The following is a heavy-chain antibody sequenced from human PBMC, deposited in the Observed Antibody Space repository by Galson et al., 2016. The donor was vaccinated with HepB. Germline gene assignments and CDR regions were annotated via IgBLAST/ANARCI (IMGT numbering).Heavy chain of an antibody. Sequence: SLRLSCAASGFTFSSSWMHWVRHAPGKGLVWVSRINSDGSSTNYADSVKGRFTISRDNAKSTLYLQMNSLRAEDTAVYYCAVYPFPIAAAGPARSPQHWGRGTLVTVSS. D-gene: IGHD6-13*01. CDR1: GFTFSSSW. V-gene: IGHV3-74*01. CDR2: INSDGSST. CDR3: AVYPFPIAAAGPARSPQH. J-gene: IGHJ2*01.